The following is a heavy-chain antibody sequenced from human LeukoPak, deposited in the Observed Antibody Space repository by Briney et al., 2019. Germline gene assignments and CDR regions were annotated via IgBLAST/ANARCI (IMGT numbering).Heavy chain of an antibody. D-gene: IGHD3-10*01. Sequence: GGSLRLSCAASGFTFSSYAMSWVRQAPGKGLEWVSSISDSDGSTYYADSVKGRFTISRDNSENTLYLQMNSLRAEDTAVYYCARDGEYYYGSGSYYYFDYWGQGTLVTVSS. V-gene: IGHV3-23*01. J-gene: IGHJ4*02. CDR1: GFTFSSYA. CDR3: ARDGEYYYGSGSYYYFDY. CDR2: ISDSDGST.